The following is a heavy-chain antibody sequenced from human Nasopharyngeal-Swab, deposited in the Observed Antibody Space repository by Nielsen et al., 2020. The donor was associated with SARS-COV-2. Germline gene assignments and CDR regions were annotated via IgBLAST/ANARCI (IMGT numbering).Heavy chain of an antibody. CDR3: ARGLLRYYDSGSSPTPPDY. D-gene: IGHD3-10*01. J-gene: IGHJ4*02. CDR1: GGSISSGGYY. CDR2: IYYSGST. Sequence: SETLSLTCTVSGGSISSGGYYWSWIRQHPGKGLEWIGYIYYSGSTYYNPSLKSRVTISVDTSKNKFSLKLSSVTAADTAVYYCARGLLRYYDSGSSPTPPDYWGQGTLVTVSS. V-gene: IGHV4-31*03.